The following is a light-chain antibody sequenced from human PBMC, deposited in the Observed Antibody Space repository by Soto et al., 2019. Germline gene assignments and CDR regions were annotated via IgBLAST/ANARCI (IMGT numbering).Light chain of an antibody. V-gene: IGLV1-51*01. CDR2: AND. J-gene: IGLJ1*01. CDR1: NINIGDNH. CDR3: GTWDDSLFSFV. Sequence: QSVLTQPPSVSAAPGQRVTIPCSGSNINIGDNHVSWYQHLPGTAPKLVVYANDRRPSDLPGRFSDSKSGTSAKLAITGLQTGDEAVYYCGTWDDSLFSFVFGPGTKVTVL.